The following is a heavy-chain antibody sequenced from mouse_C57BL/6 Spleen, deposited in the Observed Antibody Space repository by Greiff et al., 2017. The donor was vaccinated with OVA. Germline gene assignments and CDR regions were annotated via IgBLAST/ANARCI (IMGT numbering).Heavy chain of an antibody. Sequence: VQLKESGPELVKPGASVKISCKASGYAFSSSWMNWVKQRPGKGLEWIGRIYPGDGDTNYNGKFKGKATLTADKSSSTAYMQLSSLTSEDSAVYFCAREGYGSSPYWYFDVWGTGTTVTVSS. CDR3: AREGYGSSPYWYFDV. D-gene: IGHD1-1*01. J-gene: IGHJ1*03. V-gene: IGHV1-82*01. CDR1: GYAFSSSW. CDR2: IYPGDGDT.